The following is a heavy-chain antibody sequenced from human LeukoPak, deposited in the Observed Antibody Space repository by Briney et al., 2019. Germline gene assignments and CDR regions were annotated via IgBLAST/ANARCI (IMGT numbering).Heavy chain of an antibody. Sequence: SETLPLTCTVSGGSFSTYYWSWIRQPPGKGLEWIGYIYYSGSTDYNPSLKSRVTMSLDTSKNQFSLNLSSVTAADTAIYYCARAVITFGGAVAKGFDCWGQGTLVTVSS. V-gene: IGHV4-59*01. CDR3: ARAVITFGGAVAKGFDC. CDR1: GGSFSTYY. D-gene: IGHD3-16*01. J-gene: IGHJ4*02. CDR2: IYYSGST.